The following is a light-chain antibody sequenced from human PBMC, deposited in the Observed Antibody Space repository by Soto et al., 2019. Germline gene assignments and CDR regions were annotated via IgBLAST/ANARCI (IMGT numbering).Light chain of an antibody. CDR1: QSVSLN. Sequence: DIVLTQSPATLSVSPGERATLSCRASQSVSLNLAWYQHKLGQAPRLLIYDASTRVTGIPARFSGSGSGTDFTLTISYLKSEDFGVYYCQQYNNGPPPVTFGGGNKVEI. CDR3: QQYNNGPPPVT. CDR2: DAS. V-gene: IGKV3-15*01. J-gene: IGKJ4*01.